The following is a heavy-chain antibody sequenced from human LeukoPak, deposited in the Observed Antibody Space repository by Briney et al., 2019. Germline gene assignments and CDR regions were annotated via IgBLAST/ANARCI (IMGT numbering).Heavy chain of an antibody. CDR3: AKGVTTIRGWFDL. J-gene: IGHJ5*02. CDR2: ITWNSGRI. Sequence: GGSLRLSCAASGFTFSDYAMHWVRQGPGKGLEWVSGITWNSGRIAYADSVKGRFTISRDNAKNSLYLQMNSLRAEDTALYYCAKGVTTIRGWFDLWGQGTLVTVSS. CDR1: GFTFSDYA. V-gene: IGHV3-9*01. D-gene: IGHD2-21*02.